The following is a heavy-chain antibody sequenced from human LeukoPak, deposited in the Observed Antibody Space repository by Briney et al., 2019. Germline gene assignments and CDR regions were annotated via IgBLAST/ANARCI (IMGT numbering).Heavy chain of an antibody. J-gene: IGHJ5*02. CDR2: IYYTGST. D-gene: IGHD1-1*01. V-gene: IGHV4-59*01. Sequence: TSETLSLTCTVSGGSISNDYWSWIRQPPGKGLECIGYIYYTGSTNYNPSLKSQVTISVDTSKNQLSLKLSSVTAADSAVYYCARARTGFDLWGQGALVTVSS. CDR1: GGSISNDY. CDR3: ARARTGFDL.